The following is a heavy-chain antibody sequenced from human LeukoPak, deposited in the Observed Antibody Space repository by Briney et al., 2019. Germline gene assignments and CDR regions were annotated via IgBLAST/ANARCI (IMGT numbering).Heavy chain of an antibody. CDR2: FDPEGGET. V-gene: IGHV1-24*01. Sequence: ASVKVSCKVSGYTLVDISIHWMRQAPGKGLEWMGGFDPEGGETIYAQKFQGRVTMTGDTSTSTVYMELSSLRSEDTAVYYCARLGSGEDDGGWVDYWGQGTLVTVSS. D-gene: IGHD3-16*01. CDR1: GYTLVDIS. CDR3: ARLGSGEDDGGWVDY. J-gene: IGHJ4*02.